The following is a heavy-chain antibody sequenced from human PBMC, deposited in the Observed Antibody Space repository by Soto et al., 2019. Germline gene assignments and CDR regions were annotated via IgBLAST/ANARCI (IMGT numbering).Heavy chain of an antibody. CDR2: IIPIFGTA. CDR1: GGTFSSYA. J-gene: IGHJ6*02. D-gene: IGHD2-8*01. Sequence: ASVKVSCKASGGTFSSYAISWVRQAPGQGLEWMGGIIPIFGTANYAQKFQGRVTITADESTSTAYVELSSLRSEDTAVYYCARGLQDIVLMVPRGGYYYGMDVWGQGTTVTVSS. V-gene: IGHV1-69*13. CDR3: ARGLQDIVLMVPRGGYYYGMDV.